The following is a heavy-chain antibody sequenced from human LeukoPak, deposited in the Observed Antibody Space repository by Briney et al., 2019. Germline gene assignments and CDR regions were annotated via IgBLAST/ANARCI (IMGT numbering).Heavy chain of an antibody. V-gene: IGHV1-69*05. Sequence: PGASVKVSCKASGGTFSSYAISWVRQAPGQGLEWMGRIIPIFGTANYAQKFQGRVTITTDESTSTAYMELSSLRSEDTAVYYCARVKIQLWLEWYFDLWGRGTLVTVSS. CDR3: ARVKIQLWLEWYFDL. J-gene: IGHJ2*01. CDR2: IIPIFGTA. CDR1: GGTFSSYA. D-gene: IGHD5-18*01.